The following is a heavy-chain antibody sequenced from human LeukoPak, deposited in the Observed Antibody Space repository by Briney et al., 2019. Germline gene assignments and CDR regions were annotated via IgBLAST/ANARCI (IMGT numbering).Heavy chain of an antibody. CDR2: ISSSGSTI. D-gene: IGHD3-22*01. CDR1: GFTFSSYE. J-gene: IGHJ4*02. V-gene: IGHV3-48*03. Sequence: PGGSLRLSCAASGFTFSSYEMNWVRQAPGKGLEWVSYISSSGSTIYYADSVKGRFTISRDNAKNSLYLQMNSLRAEDTAVYYCARERGYYDSSGYDYWGQGTLVTVSS. CDR3: ARERGYYDSSGYDY.